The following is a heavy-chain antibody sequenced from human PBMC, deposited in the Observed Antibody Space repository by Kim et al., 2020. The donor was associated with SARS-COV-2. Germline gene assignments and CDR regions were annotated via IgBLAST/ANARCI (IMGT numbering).Heavy chain of an antibody. V-gene: IGHV1-2*06. CDR2: INPNSGGT. CDR1: GYTFTGYY. D-gene: IGHD3-3*01. Sequence: ASVKVSCKASGYTFTGYYMHWVRQAPGQGLEWMGRINPNSGGTNYAQKFQGRVTMTRDTSISTAYMELSRLRSDDTAVYYCARGIPGVVTNLDYWGQGTLVTVSS. J-gene: IGHJ4*02. CDR3: ARGIPGVVTNLDY.